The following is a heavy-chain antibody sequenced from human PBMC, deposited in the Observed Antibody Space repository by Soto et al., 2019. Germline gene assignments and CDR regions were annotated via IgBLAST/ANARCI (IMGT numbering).Heavy chain of an antibody. V-gene: IGHV3-30-3*01. J-gene: IGHJ4*02. D-gene: IGHD3-22*01. CDR1: GLTFSTSI. Sequence: QVQLVESGGGVVQPGRSLRLSCTASGLTFSTSIMHWVRQAPGKGLEWVAGISHDGNSKYYADSVRGRFTISRDNSKNTLYVEMASLRVEDTALYFCAKEGYSSGYAPSFDSWGQGTLVTVSS. CDR2: ISHDGNSK. CDR3: AKEGYSSGYAPSFDS.